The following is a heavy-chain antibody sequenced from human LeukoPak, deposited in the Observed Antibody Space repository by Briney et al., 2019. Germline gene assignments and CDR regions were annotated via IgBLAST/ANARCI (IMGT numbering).Heavy chain of an antibody. Sequence: SETLSLTCTVSGGSVSSNNYYRSWIRQPPGKGLEYIGYIYYSGTTKYNPSLKSRVTISVDTSKNQFSLKLRSVTAADTAVYYCARATPLYSSDWYVNWFDPWGQGTLVTVSS. D-gene: IGHD6-19*01. V-gene: IGHV4-61*01. CDR1: GGSVSSNNYY. CDR2: IYYSGTT. CDR3: ARATPLYSSDWYVNWFDP. J-gene: IGHJ5*02.